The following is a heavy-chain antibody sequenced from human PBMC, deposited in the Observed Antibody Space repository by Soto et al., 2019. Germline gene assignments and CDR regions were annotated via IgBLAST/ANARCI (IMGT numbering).Heavy chain of an antibody. D-gene: IGHD2-15*01. V-gene: IGHV1-46*01. CDR2: VNPSGGSA. CDR3: ARDENCRGGTCYSEYFHH. CDR1: GYIFTAYS. J-gene: IGHJ1*01. Sequence: QVQLVQSGAEVKKPGASVKVSCKTSGYIFTAYSMHWVRQAPGQGLEWMGVVNPSGGSAQNAQRFEGRVTLTRDTSTSTFYMELSSLRSEDTAVYYCARDENCRGGTCYSEYFHHWGQGTLVTDSS.